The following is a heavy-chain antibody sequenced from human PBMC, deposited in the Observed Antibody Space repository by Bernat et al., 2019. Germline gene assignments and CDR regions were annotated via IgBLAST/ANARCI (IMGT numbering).Heavy chain of an antibody. Sequence: EVQLVESGGGLVQPGGSLRLSCAASGFTFSSYWMSWVRQAPGKGLEWVANIKPDGSEKWYVDSVKGRFTIFRDNAKNSLSLQMNSLRAEDTAVYYCARGDYYDTSGYCSDAFDIWGQGTVVTVSS. V-gene: IGHV3-7*03. CDR1: GFTFSSYW. CDR2: IKPDGSEK. J-gene: IGHJ3*02. D-gene: IGHD3-22*01. CDR3: ARGDYYDTSGYCSDAFDI.